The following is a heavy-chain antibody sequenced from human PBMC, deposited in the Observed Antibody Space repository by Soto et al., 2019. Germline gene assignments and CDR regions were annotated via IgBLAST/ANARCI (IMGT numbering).Heavy chain of an antibody. V-gene: IGHV3-21*01. J-gene: IGHJ4*02. CDR2: IDFRRGST. D-gene: IGHD1-1*01. CDR3: ACQEVEPTLYYFAF. Sequence: PGGALRLSCAASGFTLSSYSVSWVLQAPGKVLEWVSSIDFRRGSTYYADSVKGRFTISRDNTKNSVFLPLNSLRAEDTTVYYFACQEVEPTLYYFAFRGQGTLVNVSS. CDR1: GFTLSSYS.